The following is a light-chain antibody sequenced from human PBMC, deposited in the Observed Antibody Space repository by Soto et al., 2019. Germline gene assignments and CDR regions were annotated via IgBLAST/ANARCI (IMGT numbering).Light chain of an antibody. J-gene: IGKJ1*01. CDR2: GAS. V-gene: IGKV3-20*01. CDR3: QDDGSSPPWT. Sequence: EIVLTQSPGTLSLSLGESATLSCRASQSVSSNYLAWYQQKPGQAPRLLMYGASRRATGIADRFSGSGSGPDFALTTSRLESQDFAVYYCQDDGSSPPWTFGHGTTVEIK. CDR1: QSVSSNY.